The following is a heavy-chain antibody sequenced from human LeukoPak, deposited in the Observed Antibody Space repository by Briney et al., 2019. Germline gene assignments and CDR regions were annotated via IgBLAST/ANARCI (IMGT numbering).Heavy chain of an antibody. V-gene: IGHV1-2*02. CDR3: ATTYSSSCYDY. Sequence: ASVKVSCMASGYTFTGYYMHWVRQAPGQGLEWMGWINPNSGGTYYAQKFQGRVTTTSDTSISTAYMELSRLRSDNTAVYYCATTYSSSCYDYWGQGTLVTVSS. J-gene: IGHJ4*02. CDR1: GYTFTGYY. CDR2: INPNSGGT. D-gene: IGHD6-13*01.